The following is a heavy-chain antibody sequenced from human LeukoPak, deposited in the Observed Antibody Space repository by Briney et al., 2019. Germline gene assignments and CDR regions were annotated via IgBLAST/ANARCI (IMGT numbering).Heavy chain of an antibody. J-gene: IGHJ4*02. CDR2: INPSGGST. CDR1: GYTFTSYY. D-gene: IGHD3-9*01. V-gene: IGHV1-46*01. Sequence: ASVKVSCKASGYTFTSYYMHWVRQAPGQGLECMGIINPSGGSTSYAQKFQGRVTMTRNTSISTAYMELSSLRSEDTAVYCCARGRRYFDWLTSLYYFDYWGQGTLVTVSS. CDR3: ARGRRYFDWLTSLYYFDY.